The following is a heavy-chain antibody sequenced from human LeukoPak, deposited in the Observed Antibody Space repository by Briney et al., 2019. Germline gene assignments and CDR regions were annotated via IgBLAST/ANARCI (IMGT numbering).Heavy chain of an antibody. V-gene: IGHV3-30*18. D-gene: IGHD3-9*01. CDR2: ISYDGSNK. CDR3: AKSSTLRYFDWLPDY. CDR1: GFTFSSYG. J-gene: IGHJ4*02. Sequence: PGRSLRLSCAASGFTFSSYGMHWVRQAPGKGLEWVAVISYDGSNKYYADSVKGRFTISRDNSKNTLYLQMNSLRAEDTAVYYCAKSSTLRYFDWLPDYWGQGTLVTVSS.